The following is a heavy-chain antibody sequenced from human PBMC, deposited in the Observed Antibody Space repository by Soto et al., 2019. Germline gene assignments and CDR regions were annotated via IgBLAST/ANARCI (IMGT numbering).Heavy chain of an antibody. Sequence: PSETLSLTCTVSGGAVGYDYWSWIRQPPGKGLEWIGNFYYGGRYYNPSLKSRVSISADASKNQLSLKLTSVTAADTAVYYCARADETLIYWSFDLWGRGTLVTVS. J-gene: IGHJ2*01. V-gene: IGHV4-59*02. CDR3: ARADETLIYWSFDL. CDR1: GGAVGYDY. CDR2: FYYGGR. D-gene: IGHD2-8*01.